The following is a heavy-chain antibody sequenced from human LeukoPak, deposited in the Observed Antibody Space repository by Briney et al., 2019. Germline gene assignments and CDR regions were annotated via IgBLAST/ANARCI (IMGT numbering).Heavy chain of an antibody. CDR2: INHSGST. Sequence: SETLSLTCAVYGGSFSGYYWSWIRQPPGKGLEWIGEINHSGSTNYNPSLKGRVTISVDTSKNQFSLKLSSVTAADTAVYYCARSPPRYNWNYAPWGQGTLVTVSS. D-gene: IGHD1-7*01. CDR1: GGSFSGYY. J-gene: IGHJ5*02. V-gene: IGHV4-34*01. CDR3: ARSPPRYNWNYAP.